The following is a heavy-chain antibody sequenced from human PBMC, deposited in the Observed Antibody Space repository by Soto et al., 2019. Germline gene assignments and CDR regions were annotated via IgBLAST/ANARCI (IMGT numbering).Heavy chain of an antibody. CDR3: AREAGGSYRRNPLTLGAFDI. D-gene: IGHD3-16*02. CDR1: GGTFSSYA. CDR2: IIPIFGTA. J-gene: IGHJ3*02. V-gene: IGHV1-69*13. Sequence: GASVKVSCKASGGTFSSYAISWVRQAPGQGLEWMGGIIPIFGTANYAQKFQGRVTITADESTSTAYMELSSLRSEDTAVYYCAREAGGSYRRNPLTLGAFDIWGQGTMVTVSS.